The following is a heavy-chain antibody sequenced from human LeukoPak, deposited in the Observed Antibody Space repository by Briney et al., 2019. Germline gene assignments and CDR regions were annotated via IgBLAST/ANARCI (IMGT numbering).Heavy chain of an antibody. D-gene: IGHD6-6*01. J-gene: IGHJ6*03. V-gene: IGHV3-48*02. CDR2: ISSSSSTI. CDR3: ARASTITVRPGGYYHYYMDV. CDR1: GFTFSYYN. Sequence: GGSLRLSCAASGFTFSYYNMNWVRQAPGKGLEWVSYISSSSSTIYYADSVKGRFTITRHNARNSQFLQMNSLRDEDTAVYYCARASTITVRPGGYYHYYMDVWGKGTTVTVSS.